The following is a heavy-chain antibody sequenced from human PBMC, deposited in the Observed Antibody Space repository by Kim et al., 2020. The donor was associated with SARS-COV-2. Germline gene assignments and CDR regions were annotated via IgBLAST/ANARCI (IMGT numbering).Heavy chain of an antibody. CDR3: ARDSGGYPSPTGAVADRAYYFDY. V-gene: IGHV4-34*01. CDR1: GGSFSGYY. CDR2: INHSGST. Sequence: SETLSLTCAVYGGSFSGYYWSWIRQPPGKGLEWIGEINHSGSTNYNPSLKSRVTISVDTSKNQFSLKLSSVTAADTAVYYCARDSGGYPSPTGAVADRAYYFDYWGQGTLVTVSS. J-gene: IGHJ4*02. D-gene: IGHD6-19*01.